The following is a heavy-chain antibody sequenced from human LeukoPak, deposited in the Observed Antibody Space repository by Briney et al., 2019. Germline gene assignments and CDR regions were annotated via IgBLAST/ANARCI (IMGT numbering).Heavy chain of an antibody. J-gene: IGHJ3*02. CDR1: GFTFSSYT. CDR3: ARDLNVWGAFDI. CDR2: ISSSNSYI. Sequence: PGGSLRLSCAASGFTFSSYTMNWVRQAPGKGLEWVSSISSSNSYIYYADSVRGRFTISRDNAKNSLYLQMNSLRAEDTAVYYCARDLNVWGAFDIWGQGTMVTVSS. D-gene: IGHD7-27*01. V-gene: IGHV3-21*01.